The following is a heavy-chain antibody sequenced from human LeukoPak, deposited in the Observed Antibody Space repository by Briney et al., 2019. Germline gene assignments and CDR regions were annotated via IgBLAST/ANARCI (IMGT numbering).Heavy chain of an antibody. Sequence: PGGSLRLSCAASGFTFSSYGMHWVRQAPGKGLEWVAVISYDGSNKYYADSVKGRFTISRDNSKNTLYLQMNSLRAEDTAVYCCAKDPWYCSGGSCYWYFDYWGQGTLVTVSS. CDR3: AKDPWYCSGGSCYWYFDY. V-gene: IGHV3-30*18. J-gene: IGHJ4*02. D-gene: IGHD2-15*01. CDR1: GFTFSSYG. CDR2: ISYDGSNK.